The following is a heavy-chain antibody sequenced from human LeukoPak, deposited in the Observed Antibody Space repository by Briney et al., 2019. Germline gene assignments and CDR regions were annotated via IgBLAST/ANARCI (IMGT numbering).Heavy chain of an antibody. CDR3: ARARYYDFWSGSYYYGMDV. CDR1: GFTFSSYA. CDR2: IWYDGSNK. J-gene: IGHJ6*02. D-gene: IGHD3-3*01. Sequence: GRSLRLSCAASGFTFSSYAMHWVRQAPGKGLEWVAVIWYDGSNKYYADSVKGRFTISRDNSKNTLYLQMNSLRAEDTAVYYCARARYYDFWSGSYYYGMDVWGQGTTVTVSS. V-gene: IGHV3-33*08.